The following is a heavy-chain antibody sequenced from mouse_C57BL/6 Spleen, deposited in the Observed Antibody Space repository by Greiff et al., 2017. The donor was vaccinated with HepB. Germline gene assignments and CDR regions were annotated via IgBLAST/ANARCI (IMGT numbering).Heavy chain of an antibody. CDR3: ARSPSTVVAGDYFDY. Sequence: VQLKQSGPELVKPGASVKISCKASGYTFTDYYMNWVKQSHGKSLEWIGDINPNNGGTSYNQKFKGKATLTVDKSSSTAYMELRSLTSEDSAVYYCARSPSTVVAGDYFDYWGQGTTLTVSS. CDR2: INPNNGGT. CDR1: GYTFTDYY. D-gene: IGHD1-1*01. V-gene: IGHV1-26*01. J-gene: IGHJ2*01.